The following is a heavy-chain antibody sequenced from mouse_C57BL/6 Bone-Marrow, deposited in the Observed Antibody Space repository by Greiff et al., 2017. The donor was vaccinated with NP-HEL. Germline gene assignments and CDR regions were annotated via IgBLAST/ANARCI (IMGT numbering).Heavy chain of an antibody. CDR2: IHPNSGST. V-gene: IGHV1-64*01. D-gene: IGHD3-3*01. J-gene: IGHJ3*01. CDR3: ARGDAWFAY. Sequence: QVHVKQSGAELVKPGASVKLSCKASGYTFTSYWMHWVKQRPGQGLEWIGMIHPNSGSTNYNEKFKSKATLTVDKSSSTAYMQLSSRTSEDSAVYYCARGDAWFAYWGQGTLVTVSA. CDR1: GYTFTSYW.